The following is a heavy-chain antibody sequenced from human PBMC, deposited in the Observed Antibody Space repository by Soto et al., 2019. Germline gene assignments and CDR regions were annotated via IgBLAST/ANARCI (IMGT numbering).Heavy chain of an antibody. V-gene: IGHV3-33*01. CDR1: GFTSSSYG. CDR2: IWYDGSNK. D-gene: IGHD3-22*01. Sequence: VGSLRLSCAASGFTSSSYGMHWVRQAPGKGLEWVAVIWYDGSNKYYADSVKGRFTISRDNSKNTLYLQMNSLRAEDTAVYYCARESDTYYYDSSGNFDYWGQGTLVTVSS. CDR3: ARESDTYYYDSSGNFDY. J-gene: IGHJ4*02.